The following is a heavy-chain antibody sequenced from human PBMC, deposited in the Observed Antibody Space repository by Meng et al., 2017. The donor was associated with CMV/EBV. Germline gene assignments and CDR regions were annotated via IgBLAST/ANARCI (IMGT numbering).Heavy chain of an antibody. CDR3: ARLYDSSAIDAFDI. D-gene: IGHD3-22*01. J-gene: IGHJ3*02. V-gene: IGHV3-74*01. CDR1: GFTFSSYW. CDR2: INSDGSST. Sequence: SGFTFSSYWMHWVRQAPGKGLVWVSRINSDGSSTSYADSVKGRITISRDNAKNTLYLQMNSLRAEDTAVYYCARLYDSSAIDAFDIWGQGTMVTVSS.